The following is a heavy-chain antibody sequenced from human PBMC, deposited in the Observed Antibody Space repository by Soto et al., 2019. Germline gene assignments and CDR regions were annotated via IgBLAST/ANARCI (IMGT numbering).Heavy chain of an antibody. Sequence: GGSLRLSCAASGFTFSSYGMHWVRQAPGKGLEWVAVIWYDGSNKYYADSVKGRFTISRDNSKNTLYLQMNSLRAEDTAVYYCARDNPQYSSSWYPQPSGWYSNWFDPWGQGTLVTVSS. CDR1: GFTFSSYG. D-gene: IGHD6-13*01. CDR3: ARDNPQYSSSWYPQPSGWYSNWFDP. J-gene: IGHJ5*02. V-gene: IGHV3-33*01. CDR2: IWYDGSNK.